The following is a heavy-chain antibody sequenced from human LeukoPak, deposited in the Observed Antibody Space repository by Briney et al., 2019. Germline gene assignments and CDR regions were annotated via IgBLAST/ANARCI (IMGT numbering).Heavy chain of an antibody. CDR2: INSDGSST. V-gene: IGHV3-74*01. CDR1: GFAFSGYW. J-gene: IGHJ4*02. Sequence: PGGSLRLSCAASGFAFSGYWMHWVRQAPGKGLVWVSGINSDGSSTSYADSVRGRFTISRDNAKNMLYLQMNSLRVEDTAVYYCTRGVLGGQGTLVTVSS. CDR3: TRGVL.